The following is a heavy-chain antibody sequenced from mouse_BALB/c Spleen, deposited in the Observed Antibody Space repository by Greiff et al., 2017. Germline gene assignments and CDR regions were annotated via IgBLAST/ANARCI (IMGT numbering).Heavy chain of an antibody. CDR2: IPYSGST. D-gene: IGHD1-1*01. J-gene: IGHJ4*01. CDR1: GYSITSGYS. Sequence: EVKVEEPGPDLVKPSQSLSLTCTVTGYSITSGYSWHLIRQFPGNKLECMRYIPYSGSTNYDPSFKSRISITLDTSTNQFFLHLNSVTTEDPATYYCAISYYAPDAMDYWGQGTSVTVSS. V-gene: IGHV3-1*02. CDR3: AISYYAPDAMDY.